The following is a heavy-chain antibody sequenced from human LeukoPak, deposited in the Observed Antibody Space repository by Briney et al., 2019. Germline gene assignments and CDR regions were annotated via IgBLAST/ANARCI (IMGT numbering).Heavy chain of an antibody. V-gene: IGHV3-33*01. CDR2: IWYDGSNK. J-gene: IGHJ4*02. D-gene: IGHD3-22*01. CDR1: RFTFSSYG. CDR3: ARDGDYYDSSGYYY. Sequence: GGSLRLSCAASRFTFSSYGMHWVRQAPGKGLEWVAVIWYDGSNKYYADSVKGRLTISRDNSKNTLYLQMNSLRAEDTAVYYCARDGDYYDSSGYYYWGQGTLVTVSS.